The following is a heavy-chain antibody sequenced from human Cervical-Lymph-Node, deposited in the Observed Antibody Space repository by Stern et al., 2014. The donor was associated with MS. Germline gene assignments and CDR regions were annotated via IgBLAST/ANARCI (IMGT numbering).Heavy chain of an antibody. D-gene: IGHD6-25*01. V-gene: IGHV3-30-3*01. Sequence: VQLVESGGGVVQPGRSLRLSCATSGFTFGRHSMHWVRQAPGKGLEWVAIISYDESNQHYAVSVKGRFTISRSNSNNTLYLQMNSLKVEDAAMYYCARPAAARYFDYWGQGSQVTVSS. CDR2: ISYDESNQ. CDR3: ARPAAARYFDY. J-gene: IGHJ4*02. CDR1: GFTFGRHS.